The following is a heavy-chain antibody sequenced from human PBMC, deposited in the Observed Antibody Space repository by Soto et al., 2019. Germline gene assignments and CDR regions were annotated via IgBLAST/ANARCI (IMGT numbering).Heavy chain of an antibody. CDR3: ARGPAGGLRGGVTY. CDR1: GYTFTNYG. J-gene: IGHJ4*02. CDR2: ISAYNGDT. D-gene: IGHD2-15*01. Sequence: QVQLVQSGGEVKKPGASVKVSCKTSGYTFTNYGITWVRQAPGQGLKWMGWISAYNGDTNYAQKFQGRVIMTTDTSTTTAYVELRSLSSDHTAVYYCARGPAGGLRGGVTYWGQGTLVTVSS. V-gene: IGHV1-18*04.